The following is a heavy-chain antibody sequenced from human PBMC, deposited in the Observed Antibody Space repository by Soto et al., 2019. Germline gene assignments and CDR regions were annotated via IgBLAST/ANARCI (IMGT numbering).Heavy chain of an antibody. J-gene: IGHJ4*02. Sequence: TSETLSLTCTVSGGSSSSSTYYWGWIRQPPGKGLEWIGSIYYSGSTYYNPSLKSRVTISVDTSKNQFSLKLNSVTAADTAVYYCAGSIAAAGGAIRYFDYWGQGTLVPSPQ. V-gene: IGHV4-39*01. CDR3: AGSIAAAGGAIRYFDY. D-gene: IGHD6-13*01. CDR2: IYYSGST. CDR1: GGSSSSSTYY.